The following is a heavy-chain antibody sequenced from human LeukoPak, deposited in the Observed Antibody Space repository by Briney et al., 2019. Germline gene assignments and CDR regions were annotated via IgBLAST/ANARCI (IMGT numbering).Heavy chain of an antibody. Sequence: SETLSLTCTVSGGSISSYYWSWIRQPPGKGLEWIGYIYYSGSTNYNPSLKSRVTISVDTSKNQFSLKLSSVTAADTAMYYCARDPNIVSAVTLRAFDIWGQGTMVSVSS. CDR2: IYYSGST. D-gene: IGHD5/OR15-5a*01. J-gene: IGHJ3*02. V-gene: IGHV4-59*01. CDR1: GGSISSYY. CDR3: ARDPNIVSAVTLRAFDI.